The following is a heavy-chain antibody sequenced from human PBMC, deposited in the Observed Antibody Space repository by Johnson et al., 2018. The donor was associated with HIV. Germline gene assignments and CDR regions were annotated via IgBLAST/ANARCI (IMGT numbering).Heavy chain of an antibody. V-gene: IGHV3-74*02. CDR3: AKALGIVVVLDAFDI. Sequence: VQLVESGGGLVQPGGSLRLSCAASGFTFSSHWMHWVRQPPGKGLVWVSRINSDGSSTSYADSVKGRFTISRDNAKNTLYLQMNSLRAEDTALYYCAKALGIVVVLDAFDIWGQGTMVTVSS. CDR2: INSDGSST. J-gene: IGHJ3*02. D-gene: IGHD3-22*01. CDR1: GFTFSSHW.